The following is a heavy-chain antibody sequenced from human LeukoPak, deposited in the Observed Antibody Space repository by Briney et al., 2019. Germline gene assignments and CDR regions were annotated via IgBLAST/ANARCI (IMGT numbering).Heavy chain of an antibody. CDR2: IIPILGIA. D-gene: IGHD6-19*01. CDR3: ARGSIPDSSGWFPFDY. CDR1: GGTFSSYA. Sequence: SVKVSCKASGGTFSSYAISWVRQAPGQGLEWMGRIIPILGIANYAQKFQGRVTITADKSTSAAYMELSSLRSEDTAVYYCARGSIPDSSGWFPFDYWGQGTLVTLSS. V-gene: IGHV1-69*04. J-gene: IGHJ4*02.